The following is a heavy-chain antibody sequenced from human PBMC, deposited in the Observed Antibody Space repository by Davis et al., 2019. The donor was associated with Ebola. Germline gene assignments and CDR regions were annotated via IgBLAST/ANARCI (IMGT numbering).Heavy chain of an antibody. CDR1: GDSISDYY. J-gene: IGHJ5*02. CDR2: IFYSGST. D-gene: IGHD3-16*01. Sequence: MPSETLSLTCTVSGDSISDYYWSWIRQPPGKGLEWIGYIFYSGSTKYNPSLNSRVTISVDTSKNQFSLKLRSVTAADTAVYYCARHARGICADCFDPWGQGTLVTVSS. V-gene: IGHV4-59*08. CDR3: ARHARGICADCFDP.